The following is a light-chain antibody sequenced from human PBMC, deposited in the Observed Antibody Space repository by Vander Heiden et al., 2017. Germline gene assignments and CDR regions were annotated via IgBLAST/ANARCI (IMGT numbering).Light chain of an antibody. Sequence: QSVLTQPPSGSRAPGHRDTTPVTGGCSNIGAGYDVHWYQQLPGTAPKLLIYGNRNRPSGVPDRFSGSKPGTAASLAITGLQAEDEADYYCESYDSSLSGYVFGTGTKVTVL. CDR1: CSNIGAGYD. CDR3: ESYDSSLSGYV. V-gene: IGLV1-40*01. J-gene: IGLJ1*01. CDR2: GNR.